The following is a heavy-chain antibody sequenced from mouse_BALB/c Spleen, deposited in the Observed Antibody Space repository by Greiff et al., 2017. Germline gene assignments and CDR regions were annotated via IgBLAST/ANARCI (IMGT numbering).Heavy chain of an antibody. CDR1: GFTFSDYY. CDR3: ARHKIQYYGWNAMDY. J-gene: IGHJ4*01. D-gene: IGHD1-2*01. V-gene: IGHV5-4*02. CDR2: ISDGGSYT. Sequence: EVKLVESGGGLVKPGGSLKLSCAASGFTFSDYYMYWVRQTPEKRLEWVATISDGGSYTYYSDSVKGRFTISRDNAKDTLYLQMSSLKSEDTALYYGARHKIQYYGWNAMDYWGQGTSVTVSS.